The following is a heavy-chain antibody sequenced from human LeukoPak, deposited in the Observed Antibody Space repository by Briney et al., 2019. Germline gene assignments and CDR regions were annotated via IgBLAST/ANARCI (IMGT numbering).Heavy chain of an antibody. CDR3: AKLEVGRFDP. D-gene: IGHD7-27*01. J-gene: IGHJ5*02. Sequence: SETLSLTCTVSGGSISSYYWSWIRQPPGKGLEWIGYIYYSGSTNYNPSLKSRVTISVDTSKNQFSLNLSSVTAADTAVYYCAKLEVGRFDPWGQGILVTVSS. V-gene: IGHV4-59*01. CDR2: IYYSGST. CDR1: GGSISSYY.